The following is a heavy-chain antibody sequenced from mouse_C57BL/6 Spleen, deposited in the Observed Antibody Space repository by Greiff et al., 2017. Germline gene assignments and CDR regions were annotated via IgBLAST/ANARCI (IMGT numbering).Heavy chain of an antibody. CDR1: GFTFSDFY. J-gene: IGHJ3*01. D-gene: IGHD2-3*01. V-gene: IGHV7-1*01. CDR3: ARASYDGSFAY. CDR2: SRTKANDYTT. Sequence: EVQLVESGGGLVQSGRSLRLSCATSGFTFSDFYMEWVRQAPGKGLEWIAASRTKANDYTTEYSASVKGRFIVSRDTSKSILYLQMNALRAEDTAIYYCARASYDGSFAYWGQGTLVTVSA.